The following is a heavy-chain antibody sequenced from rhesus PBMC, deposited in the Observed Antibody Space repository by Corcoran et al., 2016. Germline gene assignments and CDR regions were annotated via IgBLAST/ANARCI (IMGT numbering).Heavy chain of an antibody. CDR2: IGGRSGST. CDR3: ARGGTVIGLDS. Sequence: QVQLQESGPGLVKPSETLSLTCAVSGGSISGYWWGWIRQPPGEGLEWIGYIGGRSGSTYYNPSLRSRVTSSTDTSRNQFSLKLSSVTAADTAVYYCARGGTVIGLDSWGQGVVVTVSS. D-gene: IGHD4-23*01. J-gene: IGHJ6*01. V-gene: IGHV4-165*01. CDR1: GGSISGYW.